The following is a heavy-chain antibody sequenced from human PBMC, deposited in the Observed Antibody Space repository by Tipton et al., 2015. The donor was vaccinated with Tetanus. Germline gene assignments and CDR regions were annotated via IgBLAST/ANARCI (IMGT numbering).Heavy chain of an antibody. Sequence: QSGAEVKKPGSSVKVSCKASGGTFSSYAISWVRQAPGQGLEWMGGIIPIFGTANYAQKFQGRVTITADESTSTAYMELSSLRSEDTAVYYCASDFTKGYCSGGSCYPNNWFDPWGQGTLVTVSS. D-gene: IGHD2-15*01. V-gene: IGHV1-69*01. J-gene: IGHJ5*02. CDR2: IIPIFGTA. CDR3: ASDFTKGYCSGGSCYPNNWFDP. CDR1: GGTFSSYA.